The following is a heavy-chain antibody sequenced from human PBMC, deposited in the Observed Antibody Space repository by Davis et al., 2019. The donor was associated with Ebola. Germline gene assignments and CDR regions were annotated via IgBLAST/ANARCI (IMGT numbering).Heavy chain of an antibody. CDR2: IYYSGST. Sequence: SETLSLTCTVSGSSITSYYWSWIRQPPGQGLEWIGYIYYSGSTNYNPSLKSRVTISVDTSKNQFSLKLSSVTAADTAVYYCSSLLGYCSGGSCYGGWGQGTLVTVSS. D-gene: IGHD2-15*01. CDR1: GSSITSYY. J-gene: IGHJ4*02. V-gene: IGHV4-59*08. CDR3: SSLLGYCSGGSCYGG.